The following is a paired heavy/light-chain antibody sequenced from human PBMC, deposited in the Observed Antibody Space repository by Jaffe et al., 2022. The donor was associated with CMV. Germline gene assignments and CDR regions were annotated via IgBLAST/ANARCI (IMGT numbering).Light chain of an antibody. Sequence: QSVLTQPPSVSAAPGQKVTISCSGGSSNIAKNYVSWYQHLPGTAPKLLIHDNHVRPSGIPDRFSGSKSGTSATLDITGLQTGDEADYYCVTWDSSLRVVVFGGGTKLTVL. V-gene: IGLV1-51*01. CDR3: VTWDSSLRVVV. CDR2: DNH. J-gene: IGLJ2*01. CDR1: SSNIAKNY.
Heavy chain of an antibody. Sequence: EVQLLESGGGLLQPGGSLRLSCAASGFTFYNYGMNWVRQAPGKGLEWVTGISGGGVDTYYAESVKGRFVVSRDTSKNTLYLQMNSLRAEDTAIYYCAKASGPDYDWGNYRPYYYDGMDVWGQGTTVTVSS. CDR3: AKASGPDYDWGNYRPYYYDGMDV. V-gene: IGHV3-23*01. CDR1: GFTFYNYG. J-gene: IGHJ6*02. CDR2: ISGGGVDT. D-gene: IGHD3-16*02.